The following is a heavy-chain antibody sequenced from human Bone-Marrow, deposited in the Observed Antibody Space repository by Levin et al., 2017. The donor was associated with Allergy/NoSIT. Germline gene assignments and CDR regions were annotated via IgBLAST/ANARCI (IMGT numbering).Heavy chain of an antibody. J-gene: IGHJ6*02. D-gene: IGHD5-12*01. CDR1: GFTFSTYW. CDR3: GRDSLDILPSPRDA. Sequence: ASVKVSCAASGFTFSTYWMSWVRQAPGKGLEWVATIKQDGSEKYYVDSVKGRFTISRDNAKNSLYLQMNSLRSEDTAVYYCGRDSLDILPSPRDAWGQGTTVTVSS. V-gene: IGHV3-7*01. CDR2: IKQDGSEK.